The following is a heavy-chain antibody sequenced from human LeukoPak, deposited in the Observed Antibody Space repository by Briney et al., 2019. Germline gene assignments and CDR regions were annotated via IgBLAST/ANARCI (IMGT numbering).Heavy chain of an antibody. J-gene: IGHJ4*01. CDR2: IYWDDDK. CDR1: GFSLSTSGVG. Sequence: ASGPTLVNPTQTLTLTCTFSGFSLSTSGVGVGWIRQPPGKALEWLAVIYWDDDKRHSPSLKSRLTITKDTSKNQVVLTMPNMDPVGSATYYDAHKEDYALGSLRDSFAYGGHGTLVTVSS. CDR3: AHKEDYALGSLRDSFAY. V-gene: IGHV2-5*02. D-gene: IGHD3-10*01.